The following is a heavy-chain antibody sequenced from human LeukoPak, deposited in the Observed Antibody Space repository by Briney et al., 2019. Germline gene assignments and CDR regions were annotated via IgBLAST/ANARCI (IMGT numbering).Heavy chain of an antibody. CDR3: ATSGYDDYYYYYGMDV. CDR1: GYTFTSYD. CDR2: MNPNSGNT. J-gene: IGHJ6*02. V-gene: IGHV1-8*01. D-gene: IGHD5-12*01. Sequence: ASVKVSCKASGYTFTSYDINWVRQATGQGLEWMGWMNPNSGNTGYAQKFQGRVTMTRNTSISTAYMELSSLRSEDTAVYYCATSGYDDYYYYYGMDVWGQGTTVTVPS.